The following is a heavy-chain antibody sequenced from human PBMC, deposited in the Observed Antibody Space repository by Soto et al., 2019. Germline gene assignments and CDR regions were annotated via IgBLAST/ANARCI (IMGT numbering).Heavy chain of an antibody. CDR3: ARGGEEFDI. J-gene: IGHJ3*02. V-gene: IGHV4-61*01. CDR1: GGSVSSGSYY. Sequence: PSETLSLTYPVSGGSVSSGSYYWSWIRQPPGKGLEWIGYIYYSGRTNYNPSLKSRVTISVDTSKNQFSLKLSSVTVVDTAVYYCARGGEEFDIWGRGTMVTVSS. CDR2: IYYSGRT. D-gene: IGHD3-10*01.